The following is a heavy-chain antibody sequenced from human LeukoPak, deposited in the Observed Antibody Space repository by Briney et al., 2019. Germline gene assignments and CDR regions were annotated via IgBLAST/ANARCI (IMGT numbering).Heavy chain of an antibody. CDR1: GFTFSNYE. Sequence: GGSLRLSCTASGFTFSNYEMNWVRQAPGKGLEWVAYISSSTGTFIYYADSVKGRFIISRDNAKNSLYLQMSSLRAEDTALYYCARTLSGYDSDFDCWGRGALVTVSS. D-gene: IGHD5-12*01. CDR3: ARTLSGYDSDFDC. CDR2: ISSSTGTFI. V-gene: IGHV3-48*03. J-gene: IGHJ4*02.